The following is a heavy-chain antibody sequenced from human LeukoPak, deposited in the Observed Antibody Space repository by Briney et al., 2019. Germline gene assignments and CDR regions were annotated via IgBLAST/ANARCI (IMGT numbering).Heavy chain of an antibody. CDR1: GFTFSSYA. CDR3: ARGYGGNYMGDY. D-gene: IGHD4-23*01. Sequence: GGSLRRSCAASGFTFSSYAMHWVRQAPGKGLEWVAVISYDGSNKYYADSVKGRFTISRDNSKNTLYLQMNSLRAEDTAVYYCARGYGGNYMGDYWGQGTLVTVSS. V-gene: IGHV3-30-3*01. CDR2: ISYDGSNK. J-gene: IGHJ4*02.